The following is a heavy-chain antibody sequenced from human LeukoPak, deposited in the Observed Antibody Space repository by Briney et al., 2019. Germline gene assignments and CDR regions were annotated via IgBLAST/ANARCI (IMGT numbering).Heavy chain of an antibody. J-gene: IGHJ4*02. CDR1: GVTFSSYA. V-gene: IGHV1-69*05. Sequence: SVKGSCEASGVTFSSYAISWVRRATGQGLEWMGGIIPIFGTANYAKKFQGTVTITTDESTSTASMELSSLSSEDTAVYYCARSPKAAGPGIKSITGTVLLYYFDYWGQGTLVTVSS. CDR3: ARSPKAAGPGIKSITGTVLLYYFDY. CDR2: IIPIFGTA. D-gene: IGHD1/OR15-1a*01.